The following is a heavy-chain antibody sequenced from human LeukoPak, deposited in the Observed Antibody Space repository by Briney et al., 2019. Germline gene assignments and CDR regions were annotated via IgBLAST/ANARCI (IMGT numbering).Heavy chain of an antibody. V-gene: IGHV3-23*01. CDR3: ALHHGSYYVGRWFDP. Sequence: GGSLRLSCAASGFTFSSHAMSWVSQAPGKGLEWVSGISGSSTYYADSVKGRFTISRDNSKNTLYLQMNSLRAEDTAVYSCALHHGSYYVGRWFDPWGQGTLVTVSS. CDR1: GFTFSSHA. D-gene: IGHD1-26*01. CDR2: ISGSST. J-gene: IGHJ5*02.